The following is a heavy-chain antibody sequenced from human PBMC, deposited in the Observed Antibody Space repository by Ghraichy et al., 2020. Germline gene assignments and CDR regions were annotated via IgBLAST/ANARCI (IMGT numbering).Heavy chain of an antibody. CDR1: GFSLSTSGVG. Sequence: SGPTLVKPTQTLTLTCTFSGFSLSTSGVGVGWIRQPPGKALEWLALIYWDDDKRYSPSLKSRLTITKDTSKNQVVLTMTNMDPVDTATYYCAHTWPSGRYSYGYHYYYGMDVWGQGTTVTVSS. V-gene: IGHV2-5*02. CDR2: IYWDDDK. J-gene: IGHJ6*02. CDR3: AHTWPSGRYSYGYHYYYGMDV. D-gene: IGHD5-18*01.